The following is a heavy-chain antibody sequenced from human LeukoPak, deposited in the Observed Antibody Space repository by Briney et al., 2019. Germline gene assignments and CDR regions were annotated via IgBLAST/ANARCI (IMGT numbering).Heavy chain of an antibody. V-gene: IGHV1-69*01. CDR2: IIPIFGTA. CDR1: GGTFSSYA. Sequence: SVKVSCKASGGTFSSYAISWVRQAPGQRLEWMGGIIPIFGTANYAQKFQGRVTITADESTSTAYMELSSLRSEDTAVYYCARDQIPPRYCSSTSCPLKGYFDLWGRGTLVTVSS. J-gene: IGHJ2*01. D-gene: IGHD2-2*01. CDR3: ARDQIPPRYCSSTSCPLKGYFDL.